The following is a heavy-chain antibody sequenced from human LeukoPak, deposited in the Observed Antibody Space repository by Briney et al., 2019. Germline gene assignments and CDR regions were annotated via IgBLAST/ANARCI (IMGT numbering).Heavy chain of an antibody. CDR1: GFPFRSYA. CDR2: ISGSGGTT. J-gene: IGHJ4*02. D-gene: IGHD2-2*01. Sequence: GGSLRLSCAAPGFPFRSYAMTWVRQAPGRGQEWVQGISGSGGTTHYADSVKGRFTISRDNSKNTLYLQMNSLRAEDTAVYYCAKDRRGCTSTSCYYRFDYWGQGTLVTVSS. V-gene: IGHV3-23*01. CDR3: AKDRRGCTSTSCYYRFDY.